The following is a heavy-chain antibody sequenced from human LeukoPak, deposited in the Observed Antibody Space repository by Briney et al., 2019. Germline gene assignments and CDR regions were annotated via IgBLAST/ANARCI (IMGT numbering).Heavy chain of an antibody. CDR1: GFTFSSYA. J-gene: IGHJ4*02. CDR3: AKAWGRFGELAN. Sequence: PGGSLRLSCAASGFTFSSYAMNWVRQAPGKGLEWVSAISGSGGSTYYADSVKGRFTISRDNSKNTLYLQMNSLRAEDTAVYYCAKAWGRFGELANWGQGTLVTVSS. CDR2: ISGSGGST. V-gene: IGHV3-23*01. D-gene: IGHD3-10*01.